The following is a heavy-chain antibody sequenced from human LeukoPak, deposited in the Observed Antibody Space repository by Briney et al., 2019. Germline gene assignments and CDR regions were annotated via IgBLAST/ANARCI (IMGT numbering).Heavy chain of an antibody. V-gene: IGHV3-48*03. CDR3: ARDRDYDGLDV. CDR2: VSGGGGTT. CDR1: GFDFRTYD. J-gene: IGHJ6*02. Sequence: HPGGSLRLPCAASGFDFRTYDMNWVRQAPGKGLQWVAYVSGGGGTTYYTDSVKGRFTISRDNAKNSLYLQMNSLRVEDTGVYYCARDRDYDGLDVWGQGTTVTVSS.